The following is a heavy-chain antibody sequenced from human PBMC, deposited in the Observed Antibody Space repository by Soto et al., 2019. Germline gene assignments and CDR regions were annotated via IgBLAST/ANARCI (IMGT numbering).Heavy chain of an antibody. V-gene: IGHV6-1*01. D-gene: IGHD2-2*01. J-gene: IGHJ6*02. Sequence: PSQTLSLTCAISGDSVSSNSAAWNWIRQSPSRGLEWLGRTYYRSKWYNDYAVSVKSRITINPDTSKNQFSLQLNSVTPEDTAVYYCAREYCSSTSCYVLEGRLIYYYYYGMDVWGQGTTVTVSS. CDR3: AREYCSSTSCYVLEGRLIYYYYYGMDV. CDR1: GDSVSSNSAA. CDR2: TYYRSKWYN.